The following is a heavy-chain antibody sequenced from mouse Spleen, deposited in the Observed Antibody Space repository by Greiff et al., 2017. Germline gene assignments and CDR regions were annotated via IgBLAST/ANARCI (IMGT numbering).Heavy chain of an antibody. J-gene: IGHJ2*01. V-gene: IGHV5-9-3*01. CDR1: GFTFSSYA. D-gene: IGHD1-1*01. CDR2: ISSGGSYT. CDR3: ARQGSSYYFDY. Sequence: EVQLVESGGGLVKPGGSLKLSCAASGFTFSSYAMSWVRQTPEKRLEWVATISSGGSYTYYPDSVKGRFTISRDNAKNTLYLQMSSLRSEDTAMYYCARQGSSYYFDYWGQGTTLTVSS.